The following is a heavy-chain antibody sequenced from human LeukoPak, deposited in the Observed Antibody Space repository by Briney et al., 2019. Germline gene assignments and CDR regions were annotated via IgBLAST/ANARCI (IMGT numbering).Heavy chain of an antibody. CDR1: GDSVSSNSAA. Sequence: SQTLSLTCAISGDSVSSNSAAWNWIRQSPSRGLERLGRTYYRSKWYNDYAVSVKSRITINPDTSKNQFSLQLNSVTPEDTAVYYCARGLRAVAGTSYWFDPWGQGTLVTVSS. D-gene: IGHD6-19*01. CDR2: TYYRSKWYN. J-gene: IGHJ5*02. CDR3: ARGLRAVAGTSYWFDP. V-gene: IGHV6-1*01.